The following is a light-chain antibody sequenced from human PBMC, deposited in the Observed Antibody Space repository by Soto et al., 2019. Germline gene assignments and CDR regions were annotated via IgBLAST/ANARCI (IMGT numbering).Light chain of an antibody. V-gene: IGKV1-39*01. CDR1: QNIHKY. Sequence: DIQMTQSPSSLSASVGDRVTISCRSSQNIHKYLNWYQQRPGKAPKLLVYEATSLETGVSLKFSGRGSETEFTLTINSLQPEDFATYYCHQSFVYPWTFGQGTNIEI. CDR3: HQSFVYPWT. CDR2: EAT. J-gene: IGKJ1*01.